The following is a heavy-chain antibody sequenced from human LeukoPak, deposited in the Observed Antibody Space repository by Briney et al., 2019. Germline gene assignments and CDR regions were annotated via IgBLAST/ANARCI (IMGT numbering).Heavy chain of an antibody. Sequence: GTSVKVSCKASGFTFTSSAMQWVRQARGQRLEWIGWIVVGSGNTNYAQKFQERVTITRDMSTSTAYMELSSLRPEDTAVYYCARDPGGTMVRGVLNWFDPWGQGTLVTVSS. CDR3: ARDPGGTMVRGVLNWFDP. V-gene: IGHV1-58*02. CDR1: GFTFTSSA. CDR2: IVVGSGNT. D-gene: IGHD3-10*01. J-gene: IGHJ5*02.